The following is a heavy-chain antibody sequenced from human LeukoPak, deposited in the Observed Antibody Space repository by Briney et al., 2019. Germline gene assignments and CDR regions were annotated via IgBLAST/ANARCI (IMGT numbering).Heavy chain of an antibody. V-gene: IGHV3-7*01. Sequence: PGGSLRLSCAASGFTFSSYWMSWVRQAPGKGLEWVANIKQDGSEKYYVDSVKGRFTISRDNAKNSLYLQMNGLRAEDTAVYFCARVWSPPYTSSWPDYFDYWGQGALVTVSS. CDR3: ARVWSPPYTSSWPDYFDY. CDR2: IKQDGSEK. J-gene: IGHJ4*02. CDR1: GFTFSSYW. D-gene: IGHD6-13*01.